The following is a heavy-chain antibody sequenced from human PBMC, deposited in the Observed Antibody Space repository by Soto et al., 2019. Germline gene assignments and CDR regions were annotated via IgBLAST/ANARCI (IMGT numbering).Heavy chain of an antibody. D-gene: IGHD1-26*01. J-gene: IGHJ4*02. CDR2: ITYDGSNQ. CDR3: ARAPSGSYPEFDY. CDR1: GFIFSSYT. Sequence: GGSLRLSCSASGFIFSSYTMHWVRQAPGKGLEWVGVITYDGSNQYYADSVKGRFTISRDNSRNMLFLQMNSLRPDDTAVYYCARAPSGSYPEFDYWGQGTLVTVSS. V-gene: IGHV3-30-3*01.